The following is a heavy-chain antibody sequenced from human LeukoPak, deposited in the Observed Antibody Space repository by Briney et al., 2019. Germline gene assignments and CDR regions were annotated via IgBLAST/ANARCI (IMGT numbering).Heavy chain of an antibody. D-gene: IGHD3-3*01. J-gene: IGHJ6*03. CDR1: GDSITSSGYY. CDR3: ARGTIFGVVTLRYYYYMDV. Sequence: SETLSLTCTVSGDSITSSGYYWGWIRQPPGKGLEWIGSVDYSGNTYYNPSLKSRVNTSVDMSKNQFSLKLSSVTAADTAVYYCARGTIFGVVTLRYYYYMDVWGKGTTVTVSS. V-gene: IGHV4-39*07. CDR2: VDYSGNT.